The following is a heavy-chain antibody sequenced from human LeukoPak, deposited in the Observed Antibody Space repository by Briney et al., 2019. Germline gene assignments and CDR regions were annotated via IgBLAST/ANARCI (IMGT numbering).Heavy chain of an antibody. J-gene: IGHJ4*02. D-gene: IGHD3-10*01. Sequence: GRSLRLSCAASGFTFDDYAMHWVRQAPGKGLEWVSGISWNSGSIGYADSVKGRFTISRDNAKNSLYLQMNSLRAEDTALYYCAKATRHYYGSGSYFDYWGQGTLVTVSS. CDR3: AKATRHYYGSGSYFDY. CDR2: ISWNSGSI. V-gene: IGHV3-9*01. CDR1: GFTFDDYA.